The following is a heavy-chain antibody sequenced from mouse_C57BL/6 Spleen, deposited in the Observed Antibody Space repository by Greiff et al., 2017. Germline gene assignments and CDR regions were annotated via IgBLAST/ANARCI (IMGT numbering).Heavy chain of an antibody. V-gene: IGHV1-52*01. CDR2: IDPSDSET. CDR1: GYTFTSYW. D-gene: IGHD2-4*01. J-gene: IGHJ4*01. Sequence: QLQLQQSGAELVRPGSSVKLSCKASGYTFTSYWMHWVKQRPIQGLEWIGNIDPSDSETHYNQKFKDKATLTVDKSSSTAYMQLSSLTSEDCAVYYCARGLIDYDEDYYAMDYWGQGTSVTVSS. CDR3: ARGLIDYDEDYYAMDY.